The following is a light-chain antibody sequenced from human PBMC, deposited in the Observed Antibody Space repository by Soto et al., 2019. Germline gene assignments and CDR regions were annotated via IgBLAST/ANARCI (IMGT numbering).Light chain of an antibody. CDR1: SSDVGAYNY. CDR2: EVS. J-gene: IGLJ2*01. CDR3: CSYAGSSTVV. V-gene: IGLV2-14*01. Sequence: QSALTQPASVSGSPGQSITISCTGTSSDVGAYNYVSWYQQHPDKAPKLIISEVSNRPSGISNRFSGSKSGNTASLTISGLQAEDEADYYCCSYAGSSTVVFGGGTKLTVL.